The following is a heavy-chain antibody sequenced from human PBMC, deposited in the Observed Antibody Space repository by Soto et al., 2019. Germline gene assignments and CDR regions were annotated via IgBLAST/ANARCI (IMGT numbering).Heavy chain of an antibody. D-gene: IGHD2-8*01. V-gene: IGHV3-11*01. CDR2: ISSRRSTI. J-gene: IGHJ4*02. Sequence: QVQLVESGGGLVKPGGSLRLSCAASGFTFSDYYMSWIRQAPGKGLEWVSYISSRRSTIFYADSVKGRFTISRDNVKNSRYLQMNSLRAEETAVYYCASGTNGAFFVYWGQGILVTVSS. CDR1: GFTFSDYY. CDR3: ASGTNGAFFVY.